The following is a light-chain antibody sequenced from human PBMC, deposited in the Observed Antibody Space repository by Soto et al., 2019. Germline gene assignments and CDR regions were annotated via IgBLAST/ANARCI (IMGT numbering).Light chain of an antibody. CDR2: AAS. CDR1: QSIVTY. J-gene: IGKJ1*01. V-gene: IGKV1-39*01. Sequence: DIQMTQSPSSLSASVGDRVTITCRASQSIVTYLNWYLQKPGKAPKLLIYAASNLQSGVPSRFSSSGSETDFTLTISSLQPEDFATYFCQQSYSTPPWTFGQGPKVEIK. CDR3: QQSYSTPPWT.